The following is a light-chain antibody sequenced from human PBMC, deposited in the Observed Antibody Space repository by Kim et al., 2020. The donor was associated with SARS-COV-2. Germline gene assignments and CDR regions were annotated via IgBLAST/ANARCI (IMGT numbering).Light chain of an antibody. J-gene: IGKJ3*01. CDR1: QSISNTY. V-gene: IGKV3-20*01. CDR2: DTS. CDR3: QQYAPSRPGFT. Sequence: EIVLTQSPGTLSMSPGERATLSCRASQSISNTYLAWYRQKPGQAPKLLIYDTSSRAPGVPDRFSGSGSGTDFTLTISRLEPEDFAVYYCQQYAPSRPGFTFGPGTKVDIK.